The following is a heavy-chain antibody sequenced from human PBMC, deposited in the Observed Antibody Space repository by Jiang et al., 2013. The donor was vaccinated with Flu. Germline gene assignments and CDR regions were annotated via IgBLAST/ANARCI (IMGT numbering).Heavy chain of an antibody. Sequence: SGAEVKKPGSAVKVSCKTSGGIFRNFAINWVRQAPGQGLEWMGRTIPIIGMTNYAQKFQGRVTITADESTSTAYMELSSLRSEDTAVHYCALCTDKSSGYYCGFDCWGQGTLVTVSS. D-gene: IGHD3-22*01. J-gene: IGHJ4*02. V-gene: IGHV1-69*04. CDR2: TIPIIGMT. CDR3: ALCTDKSSGYYCGFDC. CDR1: GGIFRNFA.